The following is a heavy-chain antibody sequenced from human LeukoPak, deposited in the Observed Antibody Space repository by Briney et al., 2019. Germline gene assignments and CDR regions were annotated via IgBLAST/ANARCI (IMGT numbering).Heavy chain of an antibody. CDR2: IIPILGIA. CDR3: ARDLASAKAYSSGWYWRMKGMDV. CDR1: GGTFSSYA. V-gene: IGHV1-69*04. Sequence: ASVKVSCKASGGTFSSYAISWVRQAPGQGLEWMGRIIPILGIANYAQKFQGRVTITADKSTSTAYMELSSLRSEDTAVYYCARDLASAKAYSSGWYWRMKGMDVWGQGTTATVSS. J-gene: IGHJ6*02. D-gene: IGHD6-19*01.